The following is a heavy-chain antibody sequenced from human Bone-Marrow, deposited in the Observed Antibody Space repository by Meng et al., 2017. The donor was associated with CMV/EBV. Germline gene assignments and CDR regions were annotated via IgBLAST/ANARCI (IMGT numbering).Heavy chain of an antibody. D-gene: IGHD1-14*01. V-gene: IGHV3-48*03. Sequence: GESLKISCAASGFTFSSYEMNWVRQAPGKGLEWVSYISSSGSTIYYADSVKGRFTISRDNAKNSLYLQMNSLRAEDTAMYYCVRLNRDYYFDSWGQGTLVTVSS. CDR1: GFTFSSYE. CDR3: VRLNRDYYFDS. CDR2: ISSSGSTI. J-gene: IGHJ4*02.